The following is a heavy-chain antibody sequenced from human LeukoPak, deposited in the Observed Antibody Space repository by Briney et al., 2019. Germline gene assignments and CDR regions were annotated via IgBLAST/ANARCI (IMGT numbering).Heavy chain of an antibody. CDR1: GGSISSSSYY. J-gene: IGHJ4*02. CDR2: IYYSGST. D-gene: IGHD3-3*01. Sequence: PSETLSLTCTVSGGSISSSSYYWGWIRQPPGRGLEWIGSIYYSGSTYYNPSLKSRVTISVDTSKNQFSLKLSSVTAADTAVYYCARERYDSWSGYYPTGDFDYWGQGTLVTVSS. CDR3: ARERYDSWSGYYPTGDFDY. V-gene: IGHV4-39*07.